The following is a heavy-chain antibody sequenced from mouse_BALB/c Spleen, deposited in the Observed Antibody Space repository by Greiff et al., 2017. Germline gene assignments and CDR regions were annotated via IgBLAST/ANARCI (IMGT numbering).Heavy chain of an antibody. CDR2: INPSTGYT. CDR1: GYTFTSYW. J-gene: IGHJ2*01. V-gene: IGHV1-7*01. CDR3: ARANDYDWFAY. D-gene: IGHD2-4*01. Sequence: VQLQQSGAELAKPGASVKMSCKASGYTFTSYWMHWVKQRPGQGLEWIGYINPSTGYTEYNQKFKDKATLTADKSSSTAYMQLSSLTSEDSAVYYCARANDYDWFAYWGQGTTLTVSS.